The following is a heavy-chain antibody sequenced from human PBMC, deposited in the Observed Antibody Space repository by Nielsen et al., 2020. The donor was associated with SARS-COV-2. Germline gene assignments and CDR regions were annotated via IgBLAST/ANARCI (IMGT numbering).Heavy chain of an antibody. CDR2: ISSYSDTI. CDR1: GFSFSSHS. V-gene: IGHV3-48*01. CDR3: VRDSSVVIWSGYPVD. D-gene: IGHD3-3*01. Sequence: GGSLRLSCLASGFSFSSHSLTWVRQAPGKGLEWLSYISSYSDTIYYADSLRGRFTISRDNSKNSLYLEMNGLRLEDTAVYYCVRDSSVVIWSGYPVDWGQGTLVTVSS. J-gene: IGHJ4*02.